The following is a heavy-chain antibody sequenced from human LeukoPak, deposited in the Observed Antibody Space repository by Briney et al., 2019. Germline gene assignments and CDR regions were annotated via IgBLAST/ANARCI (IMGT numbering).Heavy chain of an antibody. CDR1: GFTFSDYW. J-gene: IGHJ4*02. Sequence: PGGSLRLSCVASGFTFSDYWMSWVRQAPGMGLEWVANIETDGDEKNYVDSVKGRFTISRDNARNSLYLQMNSLRVEDTAVYYCAIHIPSGFYTPDYWGRGTLVTVSS. CDR3: AIHIPSGFYTPDY. CDR2: IETDGDEK. D-gene: IGHD5-12*01. V-gene: IGHV3-7*01.